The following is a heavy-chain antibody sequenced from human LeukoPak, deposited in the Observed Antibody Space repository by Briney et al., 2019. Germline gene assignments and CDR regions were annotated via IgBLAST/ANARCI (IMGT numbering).Heavy chain of an antibody. CDR1: GFTVSSNY. J-gene: IGHJ5*02. Sequence: PGGSLRLSCAASGFTVSSNYMSWVRPAPGKGLEWGSVIYSGGSTYYADSVKGRFTISRDNSKNTLYLQMNSLRAEDTAVYYCARNYYTNYDFWSGYYRVSWFDPWGQGTLVTVSS. V-gene: IGHV3-66*01. CDR3: ARNYYTNYDFWSGYYRVSWFDP. D-gene: IGHD3-3*01. CDR2: IYSGGST.